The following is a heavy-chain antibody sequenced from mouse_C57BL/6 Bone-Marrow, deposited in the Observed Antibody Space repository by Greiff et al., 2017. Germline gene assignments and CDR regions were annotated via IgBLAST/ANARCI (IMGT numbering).Heavy chain of an antibody. J-gene: IGHJ2*01. D-gene: IGHD1-3*01. V-gene: IGHV1-7*01. CDR3: ANNFFFDY. Sequence: QVQLQQSGAELAKPGASVKLSCKASGYTFTSYWMHWVKQRPGQGLEWIGYINPSSGYTKYNQKFKDKDTLTADKSSSTAYMQLSSLTYEDSAVYYCANNFFFDYWGQGTTLTVSS. CDR2: INPSSGYT. CDR1: GYTFTSYW.